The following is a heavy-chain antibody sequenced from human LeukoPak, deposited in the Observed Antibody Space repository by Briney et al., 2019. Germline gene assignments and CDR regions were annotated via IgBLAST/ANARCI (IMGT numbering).Heavy chain of an antibody. Sequence: ASVKVSCKASGYTFTGYYMHWVRQAPGQGLEWMGWINPNSGGTNYAQKFQGRVTMTRDTSISTAYMELSRLRSDDTAVYYCARVGNERNPPFDYWGQGTLVTVSS. CDR3: ARVGNERNPPFDY. V-gene: IGHV1-2*02. J-gene: IGHJ4*02. CDR1: GYTFTGYY. CDR2: INPNSGGT.